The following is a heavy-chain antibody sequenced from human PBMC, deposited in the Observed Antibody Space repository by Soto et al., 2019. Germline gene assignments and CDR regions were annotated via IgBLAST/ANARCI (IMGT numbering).Heavy chain of an antibody. CDR1: GYTFTSYD. Sequence: GASVKVSCKASGYTFTSYDINWVRQATGQGLEWMGWMNPNSGNTGYAQKFQGRVTMTRNTSISTAYMELSSLRSEDTAVYYCARGAATKILVLMYDALEIWGQGTMVTVSS. CDR2: MNPNSGNT. V-gene: IGHV1-8*01. J-gene: IGHJ3*02. CDR3: ARGAATKILVLMYDALEI. D-gene: IGHD5-12*01.